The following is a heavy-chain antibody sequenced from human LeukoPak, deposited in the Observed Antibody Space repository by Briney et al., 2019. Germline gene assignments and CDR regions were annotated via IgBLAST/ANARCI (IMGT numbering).Heavy chain of an antibody. Sequence: ASVKVSCKASGYTFTSYYMHWVRQAPGKGLEWMGGFDPEDGETIYAQKFQGRVTMTEDTSTDTAYMELSSLRSEDTAVYYCATGGYDSSGLYFDYWGQGSLVTVSS. CDR1: GYTFTSYY. J-gene: IGHJ4*02. D-gene: IGHD3-22*01. CDR3: ATGGYDSSGLYFDY. V-gene: IGHV1-24*01. CDR2: FDPEDGET.